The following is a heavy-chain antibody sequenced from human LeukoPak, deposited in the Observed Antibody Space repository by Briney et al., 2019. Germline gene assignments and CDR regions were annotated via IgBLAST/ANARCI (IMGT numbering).Heavy chain of an antibody. V-gene: IGHV5-51*01. CDR1: GYSFTTYW. J-gene: IGHJ4*02. CDR3: ARRDYYGSGSYWGAFDY. D-gene: IGHD3-10*01. Sequence: GESLKISCKGSGYSFTTYWIGWVRQMPGKGLEWMGVVYPGDSDSDTKYSPSFQGQVTISADMSISTAYLQWSSLKASDTAIYYCARRDYYGSGSYWGAFDYWGQGTLVTVSS. CDR2: VYPGDSDSDT.